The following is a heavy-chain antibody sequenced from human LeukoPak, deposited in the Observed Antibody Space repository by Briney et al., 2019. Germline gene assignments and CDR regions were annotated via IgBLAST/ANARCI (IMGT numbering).Heavy chain of an antibody. V-gene: IGHV3-13*01. Sequence: GGSLRLSCAASGFTFSSFDMHWVRQPTGHGREWVSTIGTASETYDPDSVEGRFTLSRDNPNNVVYLQMNNLTAEDTAMYYCARGPPRGKYYYMGVWGKGPTVTV. CDR1: GFTFSSFD. CDR3: ARGPPRGKYYYMGV. CDR2: IGTASET. J-gene: IGHJ6*03. D-gene: IGHD1-1*01.